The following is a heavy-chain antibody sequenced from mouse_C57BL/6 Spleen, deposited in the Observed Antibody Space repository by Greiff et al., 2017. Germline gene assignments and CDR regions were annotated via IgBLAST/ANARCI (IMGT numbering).Heavy chain of an antibody. J-gene: IGHJ4*01. D-gene: IGHD2-10*02. CDR1: GYTFTSYW. V-gene: IGHV1-69*01. CDR2: IDPSDSYT. CDR3: ARNPYGKGGYYAMDY. Sequence: QVQLQQPGAELVMPGASVKLSCKASGYTFTSYWMHWVKQRPGQGLEWIGEIDPSDSYTNYNQKFKGKSTLTVDQSSSTAYMQLSSLTSEDSAVYYCARNPYGKGGYYAMDYWGQGTSVTVSS.